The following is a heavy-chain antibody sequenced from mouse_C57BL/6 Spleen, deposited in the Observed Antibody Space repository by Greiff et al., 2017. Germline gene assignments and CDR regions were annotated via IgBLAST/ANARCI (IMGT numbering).Heavy chain of an antibody. Sequence: EVHLVESGGGLVKPGGSLKLSCAASGFTFSSYAMSWVRQTPEKRLEWVATISDGGSYTYYPDNVKGRFTISRDNAKNSLYLQMSHLKTEDTATYYCARGERRDYFDYWGQGTTLTVSS. V-gene: IGHV5-4*01. CDR3: ARGERRDYFDY. CDR1: GFTFSSYA. J-gene: IGHJ2*01. CDR2: ISDGGSYT.